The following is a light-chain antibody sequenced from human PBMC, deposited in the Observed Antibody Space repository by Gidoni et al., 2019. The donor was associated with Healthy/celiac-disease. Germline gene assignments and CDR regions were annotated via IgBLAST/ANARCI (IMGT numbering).Light chain of an antibody. Sequence: SALPQPASVPRSPGQSITISCTGTSSDVGGYNYVSWYQQHPGKAPKLMIYEVSNRPSGVSNRFSGSKSGNTASLTISGLQAEDEADYYCSSYTSSSTRVFGTGTKVTVL. V-gene: IGLV2-14*01. J-gene: IGLJ1*01. CDR2: EVS. CDR1: SSDVGGYNY. CDR3: SSYTSSSTRV.